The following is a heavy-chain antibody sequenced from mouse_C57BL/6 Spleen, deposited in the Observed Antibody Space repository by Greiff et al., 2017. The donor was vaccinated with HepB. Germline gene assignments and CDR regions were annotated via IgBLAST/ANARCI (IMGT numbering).Heavy chain of an antibody. CDR3: ARERLRDAMDY. J-gene: IGHJ4*01. Sequence: QVQLQQSGAELAKPGASVKLSCKASGYTFTSYWMHWVKQRPGQGLEWIGYINPSSGYTKYNQKFKDKATLTAAKSSSTAYMQLSSLTYEDSAVYYCARERLRDAMDYWGQGTSVTVSS. D-gene: IGHD2-4*01. V-gene: IGHV1-7*01. CDR1: GYTFTSYW. CDR2: INPSSGYT.